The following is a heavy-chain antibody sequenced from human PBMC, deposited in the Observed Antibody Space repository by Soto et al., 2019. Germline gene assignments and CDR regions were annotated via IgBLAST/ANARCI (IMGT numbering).Heavy chain of an antibody. V-gene: IGHV3-33*01. Sequence: PGGSLRLSCAASGFTFRTYGMHWVRQAPGKGLEWVAVIWSDGSNTYYGDSVKGRFTISRGNSMNTLHLEMNSLRAEDTAVYYCARDPMNGGDYFHHYSGMDVWGRGTTVTVSS. D-gene: IGHD4-17*01. CDR3: ARDPMNGGDYFHHYSGMDV. J-gene: IGHJ6*02. CDR1: GFTFRTYG. CDR2: IWSDGSNT.